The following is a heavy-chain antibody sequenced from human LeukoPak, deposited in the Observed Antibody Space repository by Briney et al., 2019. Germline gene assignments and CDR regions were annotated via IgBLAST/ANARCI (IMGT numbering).Heavy chain of an antibody. Sequence: GGSLRLSCAASGFTFSSYSMNWVRQAPGKGLEWVSSISSSSSYIYYADSVKGRFTISRDNAKNSLYLQMNRLSAEETAVYYCAREYTGSYTPSWGRGTVVTVSS. CDR2: ISSSSSYI. D-gene: IGHD1-26*01. J-gene: IGHJ5*02. V-gene: IGHV3-21*01. CDR1: GFTFSSYS. CDR3: AREYTGSYTPS.